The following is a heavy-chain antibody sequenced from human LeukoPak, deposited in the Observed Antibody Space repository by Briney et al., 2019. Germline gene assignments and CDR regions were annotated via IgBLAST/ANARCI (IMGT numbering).Heavy chain of an antibody. CDR2: ISSSSSYI. D-gene: IGHD6-13*01. CDR3: ARDLVAIGQQLVGASDY. Sequence: GGSLRLSCAASGFTFSSYSMNWVRQAPGKGLEWVSSISSSSSYIYYADSVKGRFTISRDNAKNSLYLQMNSLRAEDTAVYYCARDLVAIGQQLVGASDYWGQGTLVTVSS. CDR1: GFTFSSYS. J-gene: IGHJ4*02. V-gene: IGHV3-21*01.